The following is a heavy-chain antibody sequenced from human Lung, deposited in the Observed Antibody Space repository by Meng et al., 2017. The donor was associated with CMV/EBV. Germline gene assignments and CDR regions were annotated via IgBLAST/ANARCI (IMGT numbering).Heavy chain of an antibody. CDR1: GYTFTNYD. CDR3: ARTWVLVTPVGGPPGVAPVVDHYGMDV. J-gene: IGHJ6*02. V-gene: IGHV1-8*01. CDR2: VNPNSGNT. D-gene: IGHD6-13*01. Sequence: ASXXVSXKASGYTFTNYDINRVRQATGHGPEWMGWVNPNSGNTGYAQRFQGRVTMTRDTSTRTAYMELSSLRSDDTAVYYCARTWVLVTPVGGPPGVAPVVDHYGMDVGXQGTXVTVSS.